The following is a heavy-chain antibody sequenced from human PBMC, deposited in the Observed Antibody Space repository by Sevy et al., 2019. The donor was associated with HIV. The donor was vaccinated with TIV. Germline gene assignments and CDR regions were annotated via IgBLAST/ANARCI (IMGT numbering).Heavy chain of an antibody. Sequence: GGSLRLSCAASGFTFSSYAMSWVRQAPGKGLEWVSAISGSGGSTYYADSVKGRFTISRDNSKNTLYLQMNSRRAEDTAVYDCAKEGAGDDYVWGSYRYKVWGQFYFDYWGQGTLVTVSS. V-gene: IGHV3-23*01. CDR3: AKEGAGDDYVWGSYRYKVWGQFYFDY. J-gene: IGHJ4*02. D-gene: IGHD3-16*02. CDR1: GFTFSSYA. CDR2: ISGSGGST.